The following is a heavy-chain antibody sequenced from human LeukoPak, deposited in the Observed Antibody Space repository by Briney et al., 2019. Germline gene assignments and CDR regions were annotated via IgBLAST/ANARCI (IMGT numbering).Heavy chain of an antibody. CDR2: IYPGDSET. Sequence: NRGESLKISCKGSGYSFITYWIGWVRQMPGKGLEWMGIIYPGDSETTYSPSFQGQVIISADKSISTAYLQWTSLKASDTAMYYCARRVHRGGSYSSHSDYWGQGTLVTVSP. D-gene: IGHD1-26*01. V-gene: IGHV5-51*01. CDR1: GYSFITYW. CDR3: ARRVHRGGSYSSHSDY. J-gene: IGHJ4*02.